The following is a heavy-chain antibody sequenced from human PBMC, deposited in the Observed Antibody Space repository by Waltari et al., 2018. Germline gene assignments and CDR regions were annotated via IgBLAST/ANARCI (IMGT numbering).Heavy chain of an antibody. Sequence: QVQLVQSGPEMEKPGSSVKVSCKFSGVTFSNYAISWVRQAPGKGLEWMGGILPIFGDADYAQKFQGRLTITADESTSTAYLDLSSVTSDDTAVYYCARVGATVFDHWGQGTQVTVSS. CDR1: GVTFSNYA. CDR3: ARVGATVFDH. V-gene: IGHV1-69*01. D-gene: IGHD3-16*01. J-gene: IGHJ4*02. CDR2: ILPIFGDA.